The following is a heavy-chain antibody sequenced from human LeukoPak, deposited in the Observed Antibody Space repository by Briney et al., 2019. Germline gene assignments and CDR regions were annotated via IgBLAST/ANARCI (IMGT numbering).Heavy chain of an antibody. CDR3: AKVLQEFGARPAPHYEMDV. Sequence: GTSLRLSCAASGFTFSTVAMHCGRQAPGKGLELVSIISDDGTTQHYADSVKGRFTISRDKFKNTRFLSKDILSAEDTAVFFCAKVLQEFGARPAPHYEMDVWGKGPTVLVSS. V-gene: IGHV3-30*18. D-gene: IGHD3-3*01. CDR2: ISDDGTTQ. J-gene: IGHJ6*04. CDR1: GFTFSTVA.